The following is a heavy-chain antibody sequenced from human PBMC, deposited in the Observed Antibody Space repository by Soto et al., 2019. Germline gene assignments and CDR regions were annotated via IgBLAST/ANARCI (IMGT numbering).Heavy chain of an antibody. V-gene: IGHV1-2*02. Sequence: ASVKVSCKASGYTFTGYYMHWVRQAPGQGLEWMGWINPNSGGTNYAQKFQGRVTMTRDTSISTAYMELSRLRSDDTAVYYCARDREYSSSSGEYNCFDPWGQGTLVTVSS. CDR1: GYTFTGYY. CDR3: ARDREYSSSSGEYNCFDP. CDR2: INPNSGGT. D-gene: IGHD6-6*01. J-gene: IGHJ5*02.